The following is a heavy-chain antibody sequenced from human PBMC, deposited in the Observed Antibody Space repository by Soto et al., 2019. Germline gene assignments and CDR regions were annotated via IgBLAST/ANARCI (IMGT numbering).Heavy chain of an antibody. Sequence: SETLSLTCTVSGGSISSSYWSWIRQPPGKGLEWIGYSYYRGNSNHNPSLTSRVTISVDTSKNQFSLKLSSVTAADTAVYYCARTSYTSTEYYFDYWGQGTLVTVSS. D-gene: IGHD6-13*01. CDR3: ARTSYTSTEYYFDY. V-gene: IGHV4-59*08. CDR1: GGSISSSY. CDR2: SYYRGNS. J-gene: IGHJ4*02.